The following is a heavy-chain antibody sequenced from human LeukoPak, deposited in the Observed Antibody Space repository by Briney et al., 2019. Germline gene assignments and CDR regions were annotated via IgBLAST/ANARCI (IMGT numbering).Heavy chain of an antibody. CDR1: GFTFGDYA. CDR2: IRGKAYGGTT. J-gene: IGHJ4*02. CDR3: TSCQTEIQLWPIHFDY. V-gene: IGHV3-49*04. D-gene: IGHD5-18*01. Sequence: GGSLRLSCTASGFTFGDYAMSWVRRAPGRGLGGEGLIRGKAYGGTTEYAASVKGRFTISRDDSKSIAYLQMNSLKTEDTAVYYCTSCQTEIQLWPIHFDYWGQGTLVTVSS.